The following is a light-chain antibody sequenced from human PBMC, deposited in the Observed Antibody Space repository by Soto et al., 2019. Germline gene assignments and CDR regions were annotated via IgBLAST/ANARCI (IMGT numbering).Light chain of an antibody. V-gene: IGKV1-17*01. J-gene: IGKJ2*01. Sequence: DIQMTQSPSSLSASVGDRVTITCRASQAIRNDLGWYQQTPGKAPKRLIYAASSLQSGVPSRFSGSGSGTEFTLTISSLQPEDFATYYCLQYKNYPYTFGQGTKLEIK. CDR3: LQYKNYPYT. CDR2: AAS. CDR1: QAIRND.